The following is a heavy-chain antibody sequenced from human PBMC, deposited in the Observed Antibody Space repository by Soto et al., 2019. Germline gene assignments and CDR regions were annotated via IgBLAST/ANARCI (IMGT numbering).Heavy chain of an antibody. CDR3: ARGPSLYYGSGSYHDRNYYGMDV. Sequence: ASVKVSCKASGYTFTSYAMHWVRQAPGQRLEWMGWINAGNGNTKYSQKFQGRVTITRDTSASTAYMELSSLRSEDTAVYYCARGPSLYYGSGSYHDRNYYGMDVWGQGTTVTVSS. J-gene: IGHJ6*02. CDR2: INAGNGNT. CDR1: GYTFTSYA. D-gene: IGHD3-10*01. V-gene: IGHV1-3*01.